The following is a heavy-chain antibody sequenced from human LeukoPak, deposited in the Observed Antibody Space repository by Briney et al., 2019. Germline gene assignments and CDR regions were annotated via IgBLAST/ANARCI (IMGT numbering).Heavy chain of an antibody. CDR2: INPNSGGT. CDR3: ARDAGYSSGWYNDY. V-gene: IGHV1-2*02. CDR1: GYTFTGKY. J-gene: IGHJ4*02. D-gene: IGHD6-19*01. Sequence: GASVRVSCKASGYTFTGKYMHWVRQAPGQGLEWMGWINPNSGGTNYAQKFQDRVTMTRDTSISTAYMELSRLRSDDTAVYYCARDAGYSSGWYNDYWGQGTLVTVSP.